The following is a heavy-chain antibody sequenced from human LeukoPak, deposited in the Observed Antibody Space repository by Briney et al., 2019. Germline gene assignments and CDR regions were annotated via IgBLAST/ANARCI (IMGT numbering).Heavy chain of an antibody. Sequence: GGSLRLSCAASGFTFSNHGMNWVRQAPGRGLEWVSGISPSGDITYYADSVKGRFTISRDNAKNSLYLQMNSLRAEDTAVYYCARDSWGSGIFDYWGQGTLVTVSS. D-gene: IGHD6-25*01. CDR1: GFTFSNHG. J-gene: IGHJ4*02. CDR3: ARDSWGSGIFDY. V-gene: IGHV3-23*01. CDR2: ISPSGDIT.